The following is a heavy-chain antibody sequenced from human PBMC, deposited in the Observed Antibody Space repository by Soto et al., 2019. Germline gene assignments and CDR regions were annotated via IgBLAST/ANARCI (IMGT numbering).Heavy chain of an antibody. Sequence: SETLSLTCVVSGGSIYSGNWWNWVRQSPGKGLEWIGEIFHSGTTNYNPSLKSRVTISVDRSKNQFSLKLSSVTAADTAVYYCARGPPNSIWGQGTLVTVSS. CDR1: GGSIYSGNW. V-gene: IGHV4-4*02. J-gene: IGHJ4*02. D-gene: IGHD3-22*01. CDR3: ARGPPNSI. CDR2: IFHSGTT.